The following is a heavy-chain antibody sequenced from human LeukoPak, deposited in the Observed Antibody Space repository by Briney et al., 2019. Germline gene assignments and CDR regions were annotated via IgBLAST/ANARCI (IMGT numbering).Heavy chain of an antibody. Sequence: SETLSLTCTVSGGSISSYYWSWIRQPPGKGLEWIGYIYYSGSTNYNPSLKSRVTISVDTSKNQFSLKLSSVTAADTAVYYCARQSLDTGYYFDYWGQGTLVTVSS. J-gene: IGHJ4*02. CDR3: ARQSLDTGYYFDY. CDR1: GGSISSYY. V-gene: IGHV4-59*08. CDR2: IYYSGST. D-gene: IGHD5-18*01.